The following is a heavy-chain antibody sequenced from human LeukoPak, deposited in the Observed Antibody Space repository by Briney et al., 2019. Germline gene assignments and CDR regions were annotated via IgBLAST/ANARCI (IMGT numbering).Heavy chain of an antibody. CDR2: IYYSGST. V-gene: IGHV4-59*01. D-gene: IGHD3-10*01. J-gene: IGHJ4*02. CDR1: GGSISSYY. Sequence: NPSQTLSLTCTVSGGSISSYYWSWIRQPPGKGLEWIGYIYYSGSTNYNPSLKSRVTISVDTSKNQFSLKLSSVTAADTAVYYCARGRNVWFGELSRGGLVDYWGQGTLVTVSS. CDR3: ARGRNVWFGELSRGGLVDY.